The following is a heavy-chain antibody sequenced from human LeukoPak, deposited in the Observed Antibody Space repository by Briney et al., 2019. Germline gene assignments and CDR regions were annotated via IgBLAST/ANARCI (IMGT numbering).Heavy chain of an antibody. V-gene: IGHV3-66*01. Sequence: PGGSLRLSCATSGFSVSSIYLSWVRQAPGKGLEWISVIHAGGYTDYADSVKGRFSISRVHSKNTLYLQMNSLRAEDTAVYYCANPRDSSTWYTFDYWGQGTLVTVSS. CDR3: ANPRDSSTWYTFDY. CDR1: GFSVSSIY. J-gene: IGHJ4*02. CDR2: IHAGGYT. D-gene: IGHD6-13*01.